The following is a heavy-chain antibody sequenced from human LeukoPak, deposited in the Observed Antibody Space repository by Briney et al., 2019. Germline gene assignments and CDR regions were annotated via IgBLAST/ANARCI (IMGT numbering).Heavy chain of an antibody. D-gene: IGHD3-10*02. J-gene: IGHJ4*02. CDR2: ISGSGSGT. CDR3: AKDVRGYNRPVDY. CDR1: RFSFSSHA. V-gene: IGHV3-23*01. Sequence: GGSLRLSCAASRFSFSSHAMNLVRQAPGKGLEWVSAISGSGSGTDYADSVKGRFTISRDNTKNTVYLQMNSLRAEDTALYYSAKDVRGYNRPVDYWGQGTLVTVSS.